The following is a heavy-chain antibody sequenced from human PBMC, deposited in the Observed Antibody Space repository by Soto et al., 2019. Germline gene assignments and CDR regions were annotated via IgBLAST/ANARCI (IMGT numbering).Heavy chain of an antibody. CDR2: IWYDGSNK. D-gene: IGHD6-19*01. J-gene: IGHJ4*02. CDR3: AVGLYSSGWSDY. V-gene: IGHV3-33*01. Sequence: QVQLVESGGGVVQPGRSLRLSCAASGFTFSSYGMHWVRQAPGKGLEWVAVIWYDGSNKYYADSVKGRFTISRDNSKNTLYLQMNSLRAEDTAVYYCAVGLYSSGWSDYWGQGTLVTVSS. CDR1: GFTFSSYG.